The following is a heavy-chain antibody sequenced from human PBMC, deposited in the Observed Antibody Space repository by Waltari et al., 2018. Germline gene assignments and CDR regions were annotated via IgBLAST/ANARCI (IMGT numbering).Heavy chain of an antibody. CDR3: ARGTGYYTNWFDP. V-gene: IGHV4-59*11. Sequence: QVQLQESGPGLVKPSETLSLTCTVSGGSISSHYWSWIRQPTGKGLEWIGYIYYSGSTNYNPSLKSRVTISVDTSKNQFSLKLSSVTAADTAVYYCARGTGYYTNWFDPWGQGTLVTVSS. J-gene: IGHJ5*02. D-gene: IGHD3-9*01. CDR2: IYYSGST. CDR1: GGSISSHY.